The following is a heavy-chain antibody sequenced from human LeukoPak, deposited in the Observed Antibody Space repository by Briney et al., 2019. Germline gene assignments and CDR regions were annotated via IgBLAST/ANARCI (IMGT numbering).Heavy chain of an antibody. CDR3: AREMVRPGGAKDDY. CDR2: INHSGST. D-gene: IGHD3-10*01. J-gene: IGHJ4*02. V-gene: IGHV4-34*01. CDR1: GGSFSGYY. Sequence: PSETLSLTCAVDGGSFSGYYWSWIRQPPGKGLEWIGEINHSGSTNYNPSLKSRVTISVDTSKNQFSLKLSSVTAADTAVYYCAREMVRPGGAKDDYWGQGTLVTVSS.